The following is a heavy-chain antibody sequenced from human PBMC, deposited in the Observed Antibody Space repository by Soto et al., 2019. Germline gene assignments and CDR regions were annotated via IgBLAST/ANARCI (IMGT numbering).Heavy chain of an antibody. CDR2: ISYSENT. D-gene: IGHD4-17*01. Sequence: SETLSLTCAVSGASISSEYWWSWVRQPPGKGLEWIGEISYSENTNYNPSLKSRVSISVDTSKNEFSLKLSSVTAADTAVYYCARGTVTTSHYGMDVWGQGTTVTVSS. V-gene: IGHV4-4*02. CDR3: ARGTVTTSHYGMDV. CDR1: GASISSEYW. J-gene: IGHJ6*02.